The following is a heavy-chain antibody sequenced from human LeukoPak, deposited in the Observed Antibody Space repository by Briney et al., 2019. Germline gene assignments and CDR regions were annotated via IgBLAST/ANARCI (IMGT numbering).Heavy chain of an antibody. Sequence: SETLSLTCAVYGGSFSGYYWSWIRQPPGKGLEWIGEISHSGSTNYNPSLKSRVTISVDTSKNQFSLKLSSVTAADTAVYYCARKKHLDYWGQGTLVTVSS. J-gene: IGHJ4*02. CDR2: ISHSGST. CDR1: GGSFSGYY. CDR3: ARKKHLDY. V-gene: IGHV4-34*01.